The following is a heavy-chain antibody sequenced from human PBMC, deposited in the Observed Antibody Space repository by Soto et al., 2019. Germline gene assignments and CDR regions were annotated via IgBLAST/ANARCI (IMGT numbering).Heavy chain of an antibody. D-gene: IGHD3-22*01. J-gene: IGHJ3*02. CDR1: GVSLSSSAYS. CDR3: ARELLFYDSDGFSWDDAFDI. CDR2: IYQSGST. V-gene: IGHV4-30-2*01. Sequence: SATLSLTCAVSGVSLSSSAYSWSWIRQPPGKGLEWIGFIYQSGSTYYNPSLKSRVTMSLDRPKNQFSLKLSSVTAADTAVYYCARELLFYDSDGFSWDDAFDIWGQGTMVT.